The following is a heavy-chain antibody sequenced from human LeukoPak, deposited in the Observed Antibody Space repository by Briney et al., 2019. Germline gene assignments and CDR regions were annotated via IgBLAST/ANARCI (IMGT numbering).Heavy chain of an antibody. V-gene: IGHV1-2*02. CDR3: ARDSRNYYDSRGGGDEAFDI. CDR2: INPNSGGA. D-gene: IGHD3-22*01. J-gene: IGHJ3*02. Sequence: ASVKVSCKASGYTFTGYYMHWVRQAPGQGLEWMGWINPNSGGASYVQKFQGRVTMTSDTSISKAYMELSSLRSDDTAVYYCARDSRNYYDSRGGGDEAFDIWGQGTMVTVSS. CDR1: GYTFTGYY.